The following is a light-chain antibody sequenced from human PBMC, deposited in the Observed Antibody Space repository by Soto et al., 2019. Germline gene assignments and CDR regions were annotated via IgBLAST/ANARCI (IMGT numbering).Light chain of an antibody. CDR2: GAS. CDR3: QWSGGSVS. J-gene: IGKJ4*01. V-gene: IGKV3-20*01. CDR1: QSISNNY. Sequence: EIVLTQSPGTLSLSPGERATLSCRASQSISNNYLAWYQQKPGQAPRLLIYGASSRATGIPDRFSGSGSGTDFTLTISRLEPEDFAVYYCQWSGGSVSFGGETKVDIK.